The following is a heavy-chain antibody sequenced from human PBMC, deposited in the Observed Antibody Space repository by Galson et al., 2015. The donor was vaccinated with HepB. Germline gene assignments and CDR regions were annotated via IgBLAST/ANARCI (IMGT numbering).Heavy chain of an antibody. Sequence: QSGAEVRKPGESLKISCKGSGYSFTSYWIGWVRQMSGKGLEWMGITYPGDSDTRYSPSFQGQVTISADKSINTAYLQWTSLKASDTAMYYCALGLVRGDDSTSSDVFDIWGQGTMVTVSS. V-gene: IGHV5-51*01. CDR2: TYPGDSDT. D-gene: IGHD2-21*02. CDR1: GYSFTSYW. CDR3: ALGLVRGDDSTSSDVFDI. J-gene: IGHJ3*02.